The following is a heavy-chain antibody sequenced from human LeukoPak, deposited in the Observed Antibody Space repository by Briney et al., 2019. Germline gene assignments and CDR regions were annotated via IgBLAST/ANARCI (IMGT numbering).Heavy chain of an antibody. CDR1: GFTFSSYW. Sequence: GGSLRLSCAASGFTFSSYWMSWVRQAPGKGLEWVANIKQDGSEKYYVDSVKGRFTISRDNAKNSPYLQMNSLRAEDTAVYYCARDSVGQLVPLDAFDIWGQGTMVTVSS. D-gene: IGHD6-6*01. V-gene: IGHV3-7*01. J-gene: IGHJ3*02. CDR2: IKQDGSEK. CDR3: ARDSVGQLVPLDAFDI.